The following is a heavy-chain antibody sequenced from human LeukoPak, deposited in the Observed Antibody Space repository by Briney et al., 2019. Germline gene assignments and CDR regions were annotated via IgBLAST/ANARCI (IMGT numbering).Heavy chain of an antibody. CDR3: ARVDTAMGSLDY. J-gene: IGHJ4*02. CDR2: IWYDGSNK. CDR1: GFTFSRYA. D-gene: IGHD5-18*01. V-gene: IGHV3-33*01. Sequence: PGGSLRLSCAASGFTFSRYAMHWVRQAPGKGLERVAIIWYDGSNKNYVDSVKGRFTISRDNGKNTLYLQMNSLRAEDTAVYYCARVDTAMGSLDYWGQGILVTVSS.